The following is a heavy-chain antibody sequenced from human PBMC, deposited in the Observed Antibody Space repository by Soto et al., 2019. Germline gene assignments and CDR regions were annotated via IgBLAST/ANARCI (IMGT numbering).Heavy chain of an antibody. CDR2: INPNSGGT. J-gene: IGHJ4*02. V-gene: IGHV1-2*02. Sequence: QVQLVQSGAEVKKPGASVKVSCKASGYTFTGYYMHWVRQAPGQGLEWMGWINPNSGGTNYAQKFQGRVTMTRDTSISTAYMELSRLRSDDTAVYYCARXXPAPRQRGIAVAWGYWGQGTLVTVSS. D-gene: IGHD6-19*01. CDR1: GYTFTGYY. CDR3: ARXXPAPRQRGIAVAWGY.